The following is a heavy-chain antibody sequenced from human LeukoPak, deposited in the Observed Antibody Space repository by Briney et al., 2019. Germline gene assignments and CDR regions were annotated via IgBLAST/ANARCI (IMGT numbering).Heavy chain of an antibody. J-gene: IGHJ6*02. Sequence: GGSLRLSCAASGFTFSGSAMHWVRQASGKGLEWAGRIRSKANSYATAYAASVKGRFTISRDDSKNTAYLQMNSLKTEDTAVYYCTTAPKDSSGYYPYYYYGMDVWGQGTTVTVSS. CDR1: GFTFSGSA. CDR2: IRSKANSYAT. D-gene: IGHD3-22*01. CDR3: TTAPKDSSGYYPYYYYGMDV. V-gene: IGHV3-73*01.